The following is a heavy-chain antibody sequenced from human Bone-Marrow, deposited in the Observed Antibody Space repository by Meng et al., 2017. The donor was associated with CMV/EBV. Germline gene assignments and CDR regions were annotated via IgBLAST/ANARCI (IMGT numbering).Heavy chain of an antibody. D-gene: IGHD3-3*01. CDR1: GFSLSPTGVG. CDR3: AHRPHWISIGRTDGFDI. CDR2: VYWNDDK. V-gene: IGHV2-5*01. Sequence: SGPTLVKPTQTLTLTCTFSGFSLSPTGVGVAWIRQPPGEALEWLALVYWNDDKRYRSSLNNRLTITKDISKNQVVLTMTNVDPMDTATYYCAHRPHWISIGRTDGFDIWGQGTRVTGSS. J-gene: IGHJ3*02.